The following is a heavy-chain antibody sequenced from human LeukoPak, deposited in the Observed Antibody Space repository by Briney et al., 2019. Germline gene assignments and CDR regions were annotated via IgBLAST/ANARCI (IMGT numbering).Heavy chain of an antibody. V-gene: IGHV3-74*01. CDR3: VRDFRSADY. CDR1: GFTFSSYA. J-gene: IGHJ4*02. Sequence: GGSLRLSCAASGFTFSSYAMHWVRQAPGKGPMWVSRICPDGTVTNYADSVKARFIISRDNARNTVYLQMNSLRVEDTAVYYCVRDFRSADYWGQGTLVTVSS. CDR2: ICPDGTVT.